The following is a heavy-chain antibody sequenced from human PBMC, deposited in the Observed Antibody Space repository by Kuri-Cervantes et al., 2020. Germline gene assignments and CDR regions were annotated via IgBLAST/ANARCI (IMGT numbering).Heavy chain of an antibody. CDR2: IYASGST. V-gene: IGHV4-4*07. D-gene: IGHD3/OR15-3a*01. Sequence: SETLSLTCTISGASIGSYYWAWIRQPAGKGLEWIGRIYASGSTKYNPSLKSRATISVDTSKNQFSLRLSSVTAADTAVYYCARQDSYDSCPRYPDYWGQGTLVTVSS. J-gene: IGHJ4*02. CDR3: ARQDSYDSCPRYPDY. CDR1: GASIGSYY.